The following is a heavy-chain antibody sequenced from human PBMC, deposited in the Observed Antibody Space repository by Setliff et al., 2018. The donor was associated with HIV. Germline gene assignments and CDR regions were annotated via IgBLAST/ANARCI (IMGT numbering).Heavy chain of an antibody. CDR2: INQDGSDA. CDR3: AREGPPVDVAGRYLQH. J-gene: IGHJ1*01. V-gene: IGHV3-74*01. D-gene: IGHD2-15*01. CDR1: GVIFNNLW. Sequence: GGSLRLSCAASGVIFNNLWMHWVRQVPGKGLVWISDINQDGSDANYAESVRGRFTISRDNAKNTLYLQMNSLRDEDTAVYHCAREGPPVDVAGRYLQHWGRGTLVTVSS.